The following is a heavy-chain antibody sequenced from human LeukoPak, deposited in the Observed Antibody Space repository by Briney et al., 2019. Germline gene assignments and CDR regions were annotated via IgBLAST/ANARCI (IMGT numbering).Heavy chain of an antibody. J-gene: IGHJ4*02. CDR2: INHSGST. V-gene: IGHV4-34*01. CDR3: ASTAAYGSGSG. Sequence: SETLSLTCAVYGGSFSGYYWSRIRQPPGEGLEWIGEINHSGSTNYNPSLKSRVTISVDTSKNQFSLKLSSVTAADTAVYYCASTAAYGSGSGWGQGTLVTVSS. D-gene: IGHD3-10*01. CDR1: GGSFSGYY.